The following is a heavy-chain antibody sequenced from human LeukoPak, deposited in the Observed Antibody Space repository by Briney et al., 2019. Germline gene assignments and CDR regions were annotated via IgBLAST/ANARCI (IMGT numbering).Heavy chain of an antibody. CDR2: IYTSGST. V-gene: IGHV4-61*02. Sequence: SQTLSLTCTVSGGSISSGSYYWSWIRQPAGKGLEWIGRIYTSGSTNYNPSLKRRVTISVDTSKNQFSLKLSSVTAADTAVYYCARAGYYDFWGGISDFDYWGQGTLVTVSS. CDR1: GGSISSGSYY. D-gene: IGHD3-3*01. CDR3: ARAGYYDFWGGISDFDY. J-gene: IGHJ4*02.